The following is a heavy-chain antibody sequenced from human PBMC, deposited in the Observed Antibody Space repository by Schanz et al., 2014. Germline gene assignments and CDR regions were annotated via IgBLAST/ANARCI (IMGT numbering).Heavy chain of an antibody. CDR3: TRLRRADPNGFDV. J-gene: IGHJ6*02. D-gene: IGHD6-19*01. V-gene: IGHV1-69*02. CDR2: IIPILGIA. Sequence: QVQLVQSGAEVKKPGSPVKVSCKSSGGTFSSYAISWVRQAPGQGLEWMGRIIPILGIATYAQKFQGRLTITADKSTSTAYMELSSLRSEDTAVYYCTRLRRADPNGFDVWGQGTTVTVS. CDR1: GGTFSSYA.